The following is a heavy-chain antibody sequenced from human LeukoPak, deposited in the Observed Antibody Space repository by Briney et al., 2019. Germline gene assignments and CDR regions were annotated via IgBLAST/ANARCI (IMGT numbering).Heavy chain of an antibody. CDR1: GGSISSYY. CDR3: ASGIAVAGTRGDY. D-gene: IGHD6-19*01. J-gene: IGHJ4*02. CDR2: IYYSGST. V-gene: IGHV4-59*01. Sequence: SETLSLTCTVSGGSISSYYWSWIRQPPGKGLEWIGYIYYSGSTNYNPSLKSRVTISVDTSKNQFSLKLSSVTAADTAVYYCASGIAVAGTRGDYWGQGTLVTVSS.